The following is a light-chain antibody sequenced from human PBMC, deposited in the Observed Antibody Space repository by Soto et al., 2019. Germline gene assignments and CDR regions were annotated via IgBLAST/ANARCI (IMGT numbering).Light chain of an antibody. Sequence: QPVLTQSPSASASLGASVKLTCTLSSGHSSYAIAWHQQQPEKGPRYLMKLNSDGSHNKGDGIPDRFSGSSSGAERYLTISSLQSEDEADYYCQTWGTGVQVFGGGNKLTVL. CDR1: SGHSSYA. V-gene: IGLV4-69*01. CDR3: QTWGTGVQV. J-gene: IGLJ3*02. CDR2: LNSDGSH.